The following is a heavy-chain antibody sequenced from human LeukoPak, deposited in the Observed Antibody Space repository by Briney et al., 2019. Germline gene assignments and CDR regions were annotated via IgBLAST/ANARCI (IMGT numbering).Heavy chain of an antibody. J-gene: IGHJ4*02. CDR1: GGSLSSGGYY. CDR3: ARDRHGVDTAMVIPT. CDR2: IYYSGST. D-gene: IGHD5-18*01. V-gene: IGHV4-31*03. Sequence: SETLSLTCTVSGGSLSSGGYYWSWIRQHPGKGLEWIGYIYYSGSTYYNPSLKSRVTISVDTSKNQFSLKLSSVTAADTAVYYCARDRHGVDTAMVIPTWGQGTLVTVSS.